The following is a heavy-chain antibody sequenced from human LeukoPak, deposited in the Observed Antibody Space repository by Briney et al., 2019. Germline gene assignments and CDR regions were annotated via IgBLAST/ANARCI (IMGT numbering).Heavy chain of an antibody. CDR2: IRYDGSNK. CDR3: AKGGLLWFGELGSY. CDR1: GFTFSSYG. Sequence: GGSLRLSCAASGFTFSSYGMHWVRQAPGKGLEWVAFIRYDGSNKYYADSVKGRFAISRDNSKNTLYLQMNSLRAEDTAVYYCAKGGLLWFGELGSYWGQGTLVTVSS. D-gene: IGHD3-10*01. V-gene: IGHV3-30*02. J-gene: IGHJ4*02.